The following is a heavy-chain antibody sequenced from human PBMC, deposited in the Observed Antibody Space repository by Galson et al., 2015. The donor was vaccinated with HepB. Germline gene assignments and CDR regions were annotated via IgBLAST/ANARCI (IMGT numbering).Heavy chain of an antibody. CDR2: IYYSGST. J-gene: IGHJ4*02. V-gene: IGHV4-39*01. CDR1: GGSISSSSYY. D-gene: IGHD1-26*01. CDR3: ARVWFSEYFDY. Sequence: GGSISSSSYYWGWIRQPPGKGLEWIGSIYYSGSTYYNPSLKSRVTISVDTSKNQFSLKLSSVTAADTAVYYCARVWFSEYFDYWGQGTLVTVSS.